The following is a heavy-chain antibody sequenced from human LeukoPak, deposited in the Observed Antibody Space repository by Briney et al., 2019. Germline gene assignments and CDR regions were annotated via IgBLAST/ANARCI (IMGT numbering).Heavy chain of an antibody. CDR3: AREPQEGFDY. CDR1: GFTFSSYS. V-gene: IGHV3-48*01. Sequence: GGSLRLSCAASGFTFSSYSMNWLRQAPGKGLEWISYISGSSRAIYYADSVKGRFTISRDNAKNSLYLQMNNLTAEDTAVYYCAREPQEGFDYWGQGTLVTISS. J-gene: IGHJ4*02. CDR2: ISGSSRAI.